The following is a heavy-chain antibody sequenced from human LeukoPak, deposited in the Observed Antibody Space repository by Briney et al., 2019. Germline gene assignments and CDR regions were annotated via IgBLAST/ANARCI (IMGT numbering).Heavy chain of an antibody. CDR1: GGSISSGDYY. V-gene: IGHV4-30-4*08. CDR2: IYYSGST. Sequence: SETLSLTCTLSGGSISSGDYYWSWIRQPPGKSLEWIGYIYYSGSTYYNPSLKSRVTISVDTSKNQFSLKLSSVTAADTAVYYCAREHDFWSGLGMDVWGKGTTVTVSS. J-gene: IGHJ6*04. D-gene: IGHD3-3*01. CDR3: AREHDFWSGLGMDV.